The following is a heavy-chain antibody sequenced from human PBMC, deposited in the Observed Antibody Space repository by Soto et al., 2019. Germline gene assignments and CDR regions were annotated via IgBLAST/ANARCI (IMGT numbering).Heavy chain of an antibody. CDR1: GFTFSSYS. CDR2: ISSSSSYI. Sequence: PGGSLRLSCAASGFTFSSYSMNWVRQAPGKGLEWVSSISSSSSYIYYADSVKGRFTISRDNAKNSLYLQMNSLRAEDTAVYYCARDLTVVGYFDYWGQGTLVTVSS. J-gene: IGHJ4*02. D-gene: IGHD2-15*01. V-gene: IGHV3-21*01. CDR3: ARDLTVVGYFDY.